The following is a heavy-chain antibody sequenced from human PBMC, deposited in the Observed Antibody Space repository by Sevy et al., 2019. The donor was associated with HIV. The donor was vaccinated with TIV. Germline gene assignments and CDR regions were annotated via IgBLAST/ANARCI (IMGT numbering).Heavy chain of an antibody. Sequence: GGSLRLSCAASGFTFSKYWMGWVRQAPGKGLEWVANIKQDADQKYYVDSVKGRFTISRDNAKNSLYLQMNSLRAEDTAVYFCARDDGNYYFHYWGQGTLVTVSS. J-gene: IGHJ4*02. V-gene: IGHV3-7*01. D-gene: IGHD1-7*01. CDR2: IKQDADQK. CDR1: GFTFSKYW. CDR3: ARDDGNYYFHY.